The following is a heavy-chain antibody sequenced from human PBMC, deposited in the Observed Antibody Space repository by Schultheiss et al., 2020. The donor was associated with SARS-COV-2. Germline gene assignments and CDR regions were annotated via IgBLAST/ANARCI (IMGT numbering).Heavy chain of an antibody. Sequence: ASVKVSCKASGYTFTNYGITWVRQAPGQGLEWMGWISPYNGGTNYAQKFQGRVTMTRDTSISTAYMELSRLRSDDTAVYYCARVCSSTSCHDYWGQGTLVTVSS. J-gene: IGHJ4*02. CDR3: ARVCSSTSCHDY. V-gene: IGHV1-2*02. D-gene: IGHD2-2*01. CDR1: GYTFTNYG. CDR2: ISPYNGGT.